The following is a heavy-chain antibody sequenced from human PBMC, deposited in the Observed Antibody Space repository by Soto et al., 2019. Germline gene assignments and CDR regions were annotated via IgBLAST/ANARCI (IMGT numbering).Heavy chain of an antibody. CDR1: GRTFSSYA. Sequence: SVKVSCKASGRTFSSYAISWVRQAPGQGLEWMGGIIPIFGTANYAQKFQGRVTITADESTSTAYMELSSLRSEDTAVYYCARGKEQLVPLDYWGQGTLVTVSS. CDR3: ARGKEQLVPLDY. J-gene: IGHJ4*02. V-gene: IGHV1-69*13. CDR2: IIPIFGTA. D-gene: IGHD6-6*01.